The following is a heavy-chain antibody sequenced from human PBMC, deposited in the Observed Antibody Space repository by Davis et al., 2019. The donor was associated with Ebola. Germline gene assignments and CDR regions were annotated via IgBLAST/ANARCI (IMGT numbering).Heavy chain of an antibody. Sequence: SETLSLTCAVSGGSISSSNWWSWVRQPPGKGLEWIGEIYHSGSTNYNPSLKSRVTISVDKSKNQFSLKLSSVTAADTAVYYCARVTPDTIFGVVTDYYFDYWGQGTLVTVSS. CDR2: IYHSGST. CDR3: ARVTPDTIFGVVTDYYFDY. V-gene: IGHV4-4*02. CDR1: GGSISSSNW. D-gene: IGHD3-3*01. J-gene: IGHJ4*02.